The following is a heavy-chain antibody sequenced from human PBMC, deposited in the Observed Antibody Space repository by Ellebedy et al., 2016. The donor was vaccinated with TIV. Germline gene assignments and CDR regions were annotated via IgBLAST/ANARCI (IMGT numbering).Heavy chain of an antibody. Sequence: GESLKISCAASGFTFDDFAMSWVRQAPGKGLEWVSSITWSSSHIYYVDSVKGRFTISRDNAKNSLYLQMNSLGAEDTAAYYCTRTGDVMDAFDIWGQGTTVTVSS. CDR1: GFTFDDFA. D-gene: IGHD3-16*01. CDR3: TRTGDVMDAFDI. CDR2: ITWSSSHI. V-gene: IGHV3-21*01. J-gene: IGHJ3*02.